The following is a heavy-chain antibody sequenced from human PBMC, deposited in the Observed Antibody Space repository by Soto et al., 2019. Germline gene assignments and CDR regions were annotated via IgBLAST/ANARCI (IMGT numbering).Heavy chain of an antibody. CDR1: GYTFTSYY. V-gene: IGHV1-18*04. J-gene: IGHJ6*02. Sequence: ASVKVSCKASGYTFTSYYMHWVRRAPGQGLEWMGWISAYNGNTNYAQKFQGRVSLTTDTSTSTAYMELRSLRSDDTAVYYCARGVSQPLRYYYGMDVWGQGTTVTVSS. D-gene: IGHD6-13*01. CDR2: ISAYNGNT. CDR3: ARGVSQPLRYYYGMDV.